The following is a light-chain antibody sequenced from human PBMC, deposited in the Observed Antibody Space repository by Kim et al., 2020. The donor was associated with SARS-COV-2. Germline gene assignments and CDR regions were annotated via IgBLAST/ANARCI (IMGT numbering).Light chain of an antibody. CDR3: CSYAGSYTYV. V-gene: IGLV2-11*01. J-gene: IGLJ1*01. CDR1: SSDGGGYDY. CDR2: DVN. Sequence: GQSVTISCTGTSSDGGGYDYVSWYQQHSGKAPKLIICDVNKWPSGVPDRFSGSKAGNTASLTISGLQAEDEADYYCCSYAGSYTYVFGSGTKVTVL.